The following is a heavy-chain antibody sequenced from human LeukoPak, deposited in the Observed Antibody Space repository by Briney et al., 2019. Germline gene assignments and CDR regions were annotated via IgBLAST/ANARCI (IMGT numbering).Heavy chain of an antibody. Sequence: SETLSLTCTVSGGSISSYYWSWIRQPPGKGLEWIGYIYYSGSTNYNPSLKSRVTISVDTSKNQFSLKLSSVTAADTAVSYCARRKENNWFDPWGQGTLVTVSS. CDR1: GGSISSYY. J-gene: IGHJ5*02. CDR3: ARRKENNWFDP. D-gene: IGHD5-24*01. V-gene: IGHV4-59*08. CDR2: IYYSGST.